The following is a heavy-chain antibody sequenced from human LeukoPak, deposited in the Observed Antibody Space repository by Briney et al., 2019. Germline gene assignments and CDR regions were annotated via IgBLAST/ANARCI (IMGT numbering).Heavy chain of an antibody. J-gene: IGHJ6*04. CDR3: AELGITMIGGV. V-gene: IGHV3-48*03. CDR1: GFTFSSYE. Sequence: GGSLRLSCAASGFTFSSYEMNWVRQAPGKGLEGVSYISSSGSTIYYADSAKGRFTISIDNAKNSLYLQMNSLRAEDTAVYYCAELGITMIGGVWGKGTTVTISS. CDR2: ISSSGSTI. D-gene: IGHD3-10*02.